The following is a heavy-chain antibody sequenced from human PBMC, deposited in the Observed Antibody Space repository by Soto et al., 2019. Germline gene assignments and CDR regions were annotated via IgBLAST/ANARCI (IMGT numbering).Heavy chain of an antibody. J-gene: IGHJ5*02. D-gene: IGHD3-9*01. CDR2: IYSGGST. CDR1: EFTFSSYA. V-gene: IGHV3-53*01. CDR3: AREVYDILPGYYRGTWWFDP. Sequence: PGGSLRLSCAASEFTFSSYAMSWVRQAPGTGLEWDSVIYSGGSTYSADSVKGRFTISRDNSKNTLYLQMNRLRAEHTDVDYFAREVYDILPGYYRGTWWFDPWGQGTLVTVSS.